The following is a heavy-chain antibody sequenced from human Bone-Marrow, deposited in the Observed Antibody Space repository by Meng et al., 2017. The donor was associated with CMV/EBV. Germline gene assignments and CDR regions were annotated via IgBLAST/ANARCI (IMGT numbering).Heavy chain of an antibody. CDR2: IGLSSATI. CDR1: GGSISSSSYY. J-gene: IGHJ6*02. Sequence: GGSLRLSCTVSGGSISSSSYYWGWIRQPPGKGLEWVSYIGLSSATIYYADSVRGRFTISRDNAKNSLYLQMSGLRAEDTAVYYCARELSGHNFWSGSYIMDVWGQGTTVTVSS. D-gene: IGHD3-3*01. CDR3: ARELSGHNFWSGSYIMDV. V-gene: IGHV3-11*04.